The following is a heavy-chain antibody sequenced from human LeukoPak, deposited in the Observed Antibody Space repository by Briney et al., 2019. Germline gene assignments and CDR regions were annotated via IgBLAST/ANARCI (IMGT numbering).Heavy chain of an antibody. V-gene: IGHV3-15*01. D-gene: IGHD3-3*01. J-gene: IGHJ6*03. CDR1: GFTFSNAW. CDR2: IKSKTDGDTT. Sequence: PGGSLRLPCAASGFTFSNAWMSWVRQAPGKGLEWVGRIKSKTDGDTTDYAAPVKGRFTISRDDSTSTLYLQMNSLKTEHTAVYYCTTERDTRYDFWSGYYSYYYYMDVWGKGTTATVSS. CDR3: TTERDTRYDFWSGYYSYYYYMDV.